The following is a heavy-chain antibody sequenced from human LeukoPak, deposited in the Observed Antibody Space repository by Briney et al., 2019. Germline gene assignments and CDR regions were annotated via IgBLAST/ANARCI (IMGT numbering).Heavy chain of an antibody. V-gene: IGHV3-74*01. J-gene: IGHJ4*02. CDR1: GFTFTTSW. D-gene: IGHD6-25*01. CDR2: INPDGSIT. Sequence: PGGSLRLSCAASGFTFTTSWMLWVRQVPGKGLLWVSRINPDGSITTYADSAQGRFTISRDNAKNTVYLQMNSLRAEDTAVYYCVQSGSWHYFDSWGQGTLVTVSS. CDR3: VQSGSWHYFDS.